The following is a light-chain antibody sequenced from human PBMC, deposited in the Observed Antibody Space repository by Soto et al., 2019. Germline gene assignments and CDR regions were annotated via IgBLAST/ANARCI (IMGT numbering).Light chain of an antibody. J-gene: IGKJ2*01. CDR2: GAS. V-gene: IGKV3-15*01. Sequence: EIVMTQSPASLSVSPGETATLSCRASQSISNSLAWYQQKPGQAPSLLIYGASTRATGIPARFSGSGSGTEFTLTSSSLQSEESALYYCQQYNNWPPRTFGQGTKLEIK. CDR3: QQYNNWPPRT. CDR1: QSISNS.